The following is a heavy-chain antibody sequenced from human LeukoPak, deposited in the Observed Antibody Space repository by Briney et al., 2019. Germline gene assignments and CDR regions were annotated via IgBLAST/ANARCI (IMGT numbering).Heavy chain of an antibody. J-gene: IGHJ6*03. Sequence: GGSLRLSCAASGFTFSSYGMHWVRQAPGKGPEWVAFIRYDGSNKYYVGSVKGRFTISRDNSKNTLYLQMNSLRAEDTAVYYCAKGSGWEMSYYYYYMDVWGKGTTVTISS. CDR1: GFTFSSYG. D-gene: IGHD1-26*01. CDR3: AKGSGWEMSYYYYYMDV. V-gene: IGHV3-30*02. CDR2: IRYDGSNK.